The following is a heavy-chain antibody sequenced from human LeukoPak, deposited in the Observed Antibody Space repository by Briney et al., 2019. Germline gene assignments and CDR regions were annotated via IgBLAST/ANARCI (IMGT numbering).Heavy chain of an antibody. CDR2: ISGDGDTT. V-gene: IGHV3-43*02. CDR1: GFTFDGYA. Sequence: GGSLRLSCAASGFTFDGYAMHWVRQAPGKGLEWVSLISGDGDTTYYADSVKGRFTISRDNSKNSLYLQMNSPRSEDTALYYCAKFDYYDPFDYWGQGTLVTVSS. J-gene: IGHJ4*02. D-gene: IGHD3-3*01. CDR3: AKFDYYDPFDY.